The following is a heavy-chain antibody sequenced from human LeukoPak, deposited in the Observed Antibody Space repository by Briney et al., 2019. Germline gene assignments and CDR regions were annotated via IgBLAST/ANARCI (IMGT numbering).Heavy chain of an antibody. CDR3: ARVPLGSTVGTLPYFYYYMDV. V-gene: IGHV4-61*02. CDR2: IYNSWTT. Sequence: SQTLSLTCTVSGDSVSSGSNYWSWIRQPAGKGLEWIGRIYNSWTTNYNPSLKSRVTISVDTSKNQFSLKLSSVTAADTAVYYCARVPLGSTVGTLPYFYYYMDVWGKGTTVIVSS. J-gene: IGHJ6*03. D-gene: IGHD1-26*01. CDR1: GDSVSSGSNY.